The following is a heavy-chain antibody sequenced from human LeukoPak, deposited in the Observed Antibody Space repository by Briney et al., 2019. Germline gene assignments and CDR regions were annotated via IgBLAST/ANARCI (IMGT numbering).Heavy chain of an antibody. CDR3: ARVGGITMIVVLIGDAFDI. Sequence: PSETLSLTCTVSGYSISTGYYWDWIRQPPGKGLEWIGTFYHGGSTYYNPSLKSRVTISVDTSKNQFSLNLTSVTAADTAVYYCARVGGITMIVVLIGDAFDIWGQGTMVTVSS. D-gene: IGHD3-22*01. CDR2: FYHGGST. J-gene: IGHJ3*02. CDR1: GYSISTGYY. V-gene: IGHV4-38-2*02.